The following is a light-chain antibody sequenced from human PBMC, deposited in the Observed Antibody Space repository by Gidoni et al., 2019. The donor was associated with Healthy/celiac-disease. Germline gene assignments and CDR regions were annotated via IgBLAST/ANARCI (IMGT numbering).Light chain of an antibody. J-gene: IGKJ5*01. Sequence: DIQMHQSPSSLSASVGDRVTITCQASQDISNYLNWYQQKPGKAPKLLIYDASNLETGVPSRFSGSGSGTDFTFTISSLQPEDIATYYCQQYDNLPTFGQGTRLEIK. CDR1: QDISNY. V-gene: IGKV1-33*01. CDR2: DAS. CDR3: QQYDNLPT.